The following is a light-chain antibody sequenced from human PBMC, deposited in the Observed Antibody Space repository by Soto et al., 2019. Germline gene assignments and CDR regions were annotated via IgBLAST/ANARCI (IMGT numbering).Light chain of an antibody. V-gene: IGKV4-1*01. Sequence: EIVMTQSPDSLAVSLGERATIKCKSSQSVLYSSNDRSYLAWFQQKPGQPPKALIYWASSRESGVPDRFSGSGSGTDFTLSISSLQAEDVAVYYCQQFYRSPLTFGGGTKVDIK. CDR1: QSVLYSSNDRSY. CDR3: QQFYRSPLT. CDR2: WAS. J-gene: IGKJ4*01.